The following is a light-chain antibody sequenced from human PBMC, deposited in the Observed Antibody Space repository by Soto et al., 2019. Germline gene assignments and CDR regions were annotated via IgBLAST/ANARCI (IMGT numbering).Light chain of an antibody. CDR2: QVT. CDR3: SSYTDSSNYV. CDR1: NSDLAIYNY. Sequence: QSALTQPASVSGSPGQSITISCTGTNSDLAIYNYVSWYQQQPGKAPKLMIYQVTNRPSGVSNRFSGPRSGNTASLTISGLQAEDEADYYCSSYTDSSNYVFGTGTKVTVL. J-gene: IGLJ1*01. V-gene: IGLV2-14*01.